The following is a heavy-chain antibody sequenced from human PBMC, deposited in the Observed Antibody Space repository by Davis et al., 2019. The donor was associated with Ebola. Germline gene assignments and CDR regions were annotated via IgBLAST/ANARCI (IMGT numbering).Heavy chain of an antibody. CDR1: DYSITRSDW. Sequence: PSETLSLTCTVSDYSITRSDWWGWIRQSPGKGLECIGYIHYKGNTKYNPSLQSRLNMSVDTSKNQFSLNLKSVTAFDSAIYYCARAVGPCSTSSCLTWFGPWGQGIVVTVSS. V-gene: IGHV4-28*06. CDR2: IHYKGNT. D-gene: IGHD2-2*01. CDR3: ARAVGPCSTSSCLTWFGP. J-gene: IGHJ5*02.